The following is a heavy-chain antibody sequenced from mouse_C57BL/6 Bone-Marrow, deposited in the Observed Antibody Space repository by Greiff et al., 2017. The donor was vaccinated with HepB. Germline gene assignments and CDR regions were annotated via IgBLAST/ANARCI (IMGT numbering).Heavy chain of an antibody. D-gene: IGHD2-4*01. V-gene: IGHV14-4*01. CDR3: TTFGYDYDED. Sequence: EVQLQESGAELVRPGASVKLSCTASGFNIKDDYMHWVKQRPEQGLEWIGWIDPENGDTEYASKFQGKATITADTSSNTAYLQLSSLTSEDTAVYYCTTFGYDYDEDWGQGTTLTVSS. J-gene: IGHJ2*01. CDR2: IDPENGDT. CDR1: GFNIKDDY.